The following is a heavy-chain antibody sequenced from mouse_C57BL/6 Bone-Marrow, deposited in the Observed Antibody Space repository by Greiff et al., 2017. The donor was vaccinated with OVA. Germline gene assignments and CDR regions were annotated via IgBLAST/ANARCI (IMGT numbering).Heavy chain of an antibody. Sequence: EVQLVESGGGLVKPGGSLKLSCAASGFTFSDYGMHWVRQAPEKGLEWVAYISSGSSTIYYADTVKGRFTISRDNAKNTLFLQMTSLRSEDTAMYYCARRAYDGYPYWYFDVWGTGTTVTVSS. CDR2: ISSGSSTI. CDR1: GFTFSDYG. D-gene: IGHD2-3*01. CDR3: ARRAYDGYPYWYFDV. V-gene: IGHV5-17*01. J-gene: IGHJ1*03.